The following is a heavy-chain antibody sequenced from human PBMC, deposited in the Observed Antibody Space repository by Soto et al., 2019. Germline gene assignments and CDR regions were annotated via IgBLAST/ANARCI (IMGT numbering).Heavy chain of an antibody. J-gene: IGHJ5*02. D-gene: IGHD2-15*01. CDR3: ARGLECRGYCLDKPTWFDP. V-gene: IGHV1-69*06. CDR2: IIPIFGTP. CDR1: GGTFSTYT. Sequence: SVKVSCKASGGTFSTYTFSWVRQAPGQGLEWMGRIIPIFGTPYYAQKFQGRVTITADKSTSTVYMELSSLRSDDTAVYFCARGLECRGYCLDKPTWFDPWGQGTLVTVSS.